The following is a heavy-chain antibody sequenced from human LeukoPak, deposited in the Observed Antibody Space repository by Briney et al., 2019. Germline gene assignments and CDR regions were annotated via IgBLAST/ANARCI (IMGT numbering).Heavy chain of an antibody. D-gene: IGHD3-22*01. CDR2: IYHSGST. Sequence: SETLSLTCTVSGGSISSGAYYWSWIRQHPGKGLEWIGYIYHSGSTYYNPPLKSRLTISVEMSKNQLSLKLSSVTAADTAVYYCARARDYYDSSGRRDAFDIWGQGTMVTVSS. CDR1: GGSISSGAYY. J-gene: IGHJ3*02. CDR3: ARARDYYDSSGRRDAFDI. V-gene: IGHV4-31*03.